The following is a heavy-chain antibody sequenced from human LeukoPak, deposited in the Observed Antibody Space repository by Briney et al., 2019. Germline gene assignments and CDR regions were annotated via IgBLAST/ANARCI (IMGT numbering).Heavy chain of an antibody. V-gene: IGHV3-74*01. D-gene: IGHD4-11*01. CDR1: GFTFSSYW. Sequence: PGGSLRLSCAASGFTFSSYWMHWVRQAPGKGLVWVSRINSDGYSISYADSVKGRFTISRDNAKNTLYLQMNSLRAEDTAVYYCARVSDYSNHRYFDYWGQGTLVTVSS. CDR3: ARVSDYSNHRYFDY. CDR2: INSDGYSI. J-gene: IGHJ4*02.